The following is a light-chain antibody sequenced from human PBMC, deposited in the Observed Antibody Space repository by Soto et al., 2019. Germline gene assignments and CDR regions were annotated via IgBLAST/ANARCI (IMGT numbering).Light chain of an antibody. CDR2: AAS. V-gene: IGKV3-11*01. J-gene: IGKJ1*01. Sequence: EIVMTQSPATLSVSPVGTSALSFRASQSLSRNLAWYQQKPGQAPRLLIYAASNRATGIPARFSGSGSGTDFTLTISSLEPEDFAVYYCQQRSNWPRTFGQGTKVDIK. CDR1: QSLSRN. CDR3: QQRSNWPRT.